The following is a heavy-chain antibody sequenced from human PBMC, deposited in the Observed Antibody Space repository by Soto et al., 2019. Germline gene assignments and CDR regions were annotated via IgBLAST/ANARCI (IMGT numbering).Heavy chain of an antibody. CDR1: GGSFSGYY. V-gene: IGHV4-34*01. CDR3: ARDLAAVPRAFDY. Sequence: SETLSLTCAVYGGSFSGYYWSWIRHPPGKGLEWIGEINHSGSTNYNPSLKSRVTISVDTSKTQFSLNLRSVTAADTAVYYCARDLAAVPRAFDYWGRGTLVTVSS. CDR2: INHSGST. J-gene: IGHJ4*02. D-gene: IGHD6-13*01.